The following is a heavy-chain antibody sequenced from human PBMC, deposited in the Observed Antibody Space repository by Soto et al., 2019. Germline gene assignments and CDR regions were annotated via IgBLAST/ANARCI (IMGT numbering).Heavy chain of an antibody. V-gene: IGHV3-21*02. D-gene: IGHD3-3*01. CDR2: ISGSSSYI. Sequence: EVQLVESGGGLVKPGGSLRLSCAASGFTFSSYLMNWVRQAPGKGLEWVSAISGSSSYIYYTDSVRGRFTISRDNAKNSVYLQMNSLRVEDTAVYYCARDPSGALPGFDYWGQGILVTVPS. J-gene: IGHJ4*02. CDR1: GFTFSSYL. CDR3: ARDPSGALPGFDY.